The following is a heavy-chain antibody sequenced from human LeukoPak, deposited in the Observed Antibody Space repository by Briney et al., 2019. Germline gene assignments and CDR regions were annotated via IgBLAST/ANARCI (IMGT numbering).Heavy chain of an antibody. Sequence: SETLSLTCTVFGGSISSYYWSWIRQPPGKGLEWIGYIYYSGSTNYNPSLKSRVTISVDTSKNQFSLKLSSVTAADTAVYYCARGLELLDYWGQGTLVTVSS. CDR3: ARGLELLDY. CDR2: IYYSGST. CDR1: GGSISSYY. D-gene: IGHD1-26*01. V-gene: IGHV4-59*01. J-gene: IGHJ4*02.